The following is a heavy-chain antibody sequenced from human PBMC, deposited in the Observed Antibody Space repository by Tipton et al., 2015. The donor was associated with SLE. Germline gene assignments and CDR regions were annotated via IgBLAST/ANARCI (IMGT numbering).Heavy chain of an antibody. CDR2: VNPSSGNT. Sequence: QVQLVQSGAEVKKPGASVKVSCKASGYTFNSHDINWVRQATGQGLEWMGWVNPSSGNTIYAQKFQGRVTMTRNISISTAYMELSSLRSEDTAVYYCAIKTYSSGWYTFDHWGQGTQVTVPS. D-gene: IGHD6-19*01. J-gene: IGHJ4*02. V-gene: IGHV1-8*01. CDR1: GYTFNSHD. CDR3: AIKTYSSGWYTFDH.